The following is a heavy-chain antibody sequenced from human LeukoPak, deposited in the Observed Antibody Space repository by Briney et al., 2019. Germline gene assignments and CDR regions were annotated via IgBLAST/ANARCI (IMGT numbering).Heavy chain of an antibody. J-gene: IGHJ4*02. V-gene: IGHV3-23*01. CDR1: GFTFSSYA. D-gene: IGHD4-11*01. CDR2: ISGSGGST. Sequence: GGSLRLSCAASGFTFSSYAMSWVRQAPGKGLEWVSAISGSGGSTYYADSVKGRFTISRDNSKNTLYLQMNSLRAEDTAVYYCAKDPVRRDYQFVFDYWGQGTLVTVSS. CDR3: AKDPVRRDYQFVFDY.